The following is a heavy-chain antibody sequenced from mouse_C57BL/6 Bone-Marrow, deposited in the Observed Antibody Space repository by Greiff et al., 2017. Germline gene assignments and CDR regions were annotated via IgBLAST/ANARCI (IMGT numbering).Heavy chain of an antibody. Sequence: VQLKQSGAELVKPGASVKLSCTASGFNIKDYYMHWVKQRTEQGLEWIGRIDPEDGETKYAPKFQGKATITADTSSNTASLQLSSLTSEDTAVXYCARRDYGNYAWFAYGGQGTLVTVSA. CDR2: IDPEDGET. D-gene: IGHD2-1*01. J-gene: IGHJ3*01. CDR3: ARRDYGNYAWFAY. V-gene: IGHV14-2*01. CDR1: GFNIKDYY.